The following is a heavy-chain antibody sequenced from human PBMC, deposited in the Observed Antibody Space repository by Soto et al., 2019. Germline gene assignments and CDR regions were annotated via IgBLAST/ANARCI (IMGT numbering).Heavy chain of an antibody. CDR3: AHRRSGYFDS. CDR1: GFSLTETGMG. V-gene: IGHV2-5*02. J-gene: IGHJ4*02. CDR2: IYWDNDK. Sequence: QITLKESGPTLVKPTQTLTLTCTFSGFSLTETGMGVGWIRQPPGKALEWLALIYWDNDKRYSPSLKRGLTISKDASKNQVVHTKSHVDAVDTATYYCAHRRSGYFDSLGQGTLVTGSS.